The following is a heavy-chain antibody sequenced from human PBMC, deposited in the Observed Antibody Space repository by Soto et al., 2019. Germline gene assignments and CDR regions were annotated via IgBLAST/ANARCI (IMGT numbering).Heavy chain of an antibody. D-gene: IGHD6-25*01. Sequence: SETLSLTCTVSGGSISSSSYYWGWIRQPPGKGLEWIGSIYYSGSTYYNPSLKSRVTISVDTSKNQFSLKLSSVTAADTAVYYCASGYRYAFDIWGQRTMVTFSS. CDR1: GGSISSSSYY. CDR3: ASGYRYAFDI. CDR2: IYYSGST. J-gene: IGHJ3*02. V-gene: IGHV4-39*01.